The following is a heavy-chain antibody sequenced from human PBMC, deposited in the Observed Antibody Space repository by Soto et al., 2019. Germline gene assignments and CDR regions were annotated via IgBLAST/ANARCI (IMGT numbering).Heavy chain of an antibody. CDR2: IYSGDSDT. Sequence: PGESLKISCKGSGYTFTSYWIGWVRQMPGKGLEWMGIIYSGDSDTRYSPSFQGQVTISADKSISTAYLQWSSLKASDTAMYYCARRSTPTRTYYYYYLECWGKGTTVSV. V-gene: IGHV5-51*01. J-gene: IGHJ6*03. CDR3: ARRSTPTRTYYYYYLEC. CDR1: GYTFTSYW.